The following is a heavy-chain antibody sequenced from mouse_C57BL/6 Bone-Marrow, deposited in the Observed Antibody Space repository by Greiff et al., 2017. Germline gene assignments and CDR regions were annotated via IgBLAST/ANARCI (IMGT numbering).Heavy chain of an antibody. CDR3: ARSGGGGYAMDY. CDR2: IYPGDGDT. V-gene: IGHV1-82*01. J-gene: IGHJ4*01. Sequence: VQLQQSGPELVKPGASVKISCKASGYAFSSSWMNWVKQRPGKGLEWIGRIYPGDGDTNYNGKFKGKATLTADKSSSTAYMQLSSLTSEDSAVYFCARSGGGGYAMDYWGQGTSVTVSS. CDR1: GYAFSSSW. D-gene: IGHD1-1*02.